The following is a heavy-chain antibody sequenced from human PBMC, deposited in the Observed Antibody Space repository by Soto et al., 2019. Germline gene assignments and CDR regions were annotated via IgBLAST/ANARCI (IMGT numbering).Heavy chain of an antibody. J-gene: IGHJ4*02. CDR3: ARAYGDYFFIDY. V-gene: IGHV4-30-4*01. CDR1: GGSISSGDYY. CDR2: IYYSGST. D-gene: IGHD4-17*01. Sequence: SETLSLTCTVSGGSISSGDYYWSWIRQPPGKGLEWIGYIYYSGSTYYNPSLKSRVTISVDTSKNQFSLKLSSVTAADTAVYYCARAYGDYFFIDYWGQGTLVTVSS.